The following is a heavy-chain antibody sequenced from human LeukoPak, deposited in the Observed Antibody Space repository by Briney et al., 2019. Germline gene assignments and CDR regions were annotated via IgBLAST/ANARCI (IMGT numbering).Heavy chain of an antibody. CDR3: ARRGLSGSYYYAFDI. D-gene: IGHD1-26*01. CDR1: GYSISSGYY. V-gene: IGHV4-38-2*01. Sequence: SETLSLTCALSGYSISSGYYWGWIRQPPGKGLEWIGSIYHSGSTYYNPSLKSRVTISVDTSKNQFSLKLSSVTAADTAVYYCARRGLSGSYYYAFDIWGQGTMVTVSS. CDR2: IYHSGST. J-gene: IGHJ3*02.